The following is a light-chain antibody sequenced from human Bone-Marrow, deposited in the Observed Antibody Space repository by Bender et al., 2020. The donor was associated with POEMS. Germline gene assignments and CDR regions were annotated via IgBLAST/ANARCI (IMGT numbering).Light chain of an antibody. J-gene: IGLJ3*02. V-gene: IGLV1-47*01. CDR3: ASWDDSLTVLV. CDR2: KDK. CDR1: SSNIGSNY. Sequence: QSVLTQPPSASGTPGQRVTISCYGSSSNIGSNYVYWYQRLSGTAPQLLISKDKQRPSGVPDRFSGSKSGTSASLAISGLRSEDEADYYCASWDDSLTVLVFGGGTKLTVL.